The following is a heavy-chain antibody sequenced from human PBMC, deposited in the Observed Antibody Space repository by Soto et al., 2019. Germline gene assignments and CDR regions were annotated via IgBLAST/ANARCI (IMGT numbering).Heavy chain of an antibody. CDR3: AGDIDSSG. CDR2: ISYDGSNK. V-gene: IGHV3-30-3*01. J-gene: IGHJ4*02. D-gene: IGHD3-22*01. Sequence: GGSLRLSCAASGFTFSSYAMHWVRQAPGKGLEWVAVISYDGSNKYYADSVKGRFTISRDNSKNTLYLQMNSLRGEDTAMYYCAGDIDSSGWAQGTLVTV. CDR1: GFTFSSYA.